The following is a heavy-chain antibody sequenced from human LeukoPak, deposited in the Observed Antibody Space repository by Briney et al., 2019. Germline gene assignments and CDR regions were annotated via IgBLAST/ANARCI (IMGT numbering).Heavy chain of an antibody. V-gene: IGHV3-15*01. J-gene: IGHJ4*02. CDR3: TTEKIETNGWFYRSFDY. Sequence: GGSLRLSCAASVLTFTNAWVNWVRQAPGKGLDWVGRIKSTSDGGTTDYAAPVKGRFTISRDDSKNTVYLQLSSLKIEDTAVYFCTTEKIETNGWFYRSFDYWGQGTLVTVSP. CDR1: VLTFTNAW. CDR2: IKSTSDGGTT. D-gene: IGHD6-19*01.